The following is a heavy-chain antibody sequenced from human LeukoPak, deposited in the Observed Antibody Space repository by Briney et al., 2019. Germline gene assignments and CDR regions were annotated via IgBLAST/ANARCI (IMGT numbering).Heavy chain of an antibody. V-gene: IGHV4-34*01. J-gene: IGHJ6*02. Sequence: SETLSPTCAVYGGSFSGYYWSWIRQPPGKGLEWIGEINHSGSTNYNPSLKSRVTISVDTSKNQFSLKLSSVTAADTAVYYCARVFSVVVPAAILDYGMDVWGQGTTVTVSS. D-gene: IGHD2-2*02. CDR1: GGSFSGYY. CDR2: INHSGST. CDR3: ARVFSVVVPAAILDYGMDV.